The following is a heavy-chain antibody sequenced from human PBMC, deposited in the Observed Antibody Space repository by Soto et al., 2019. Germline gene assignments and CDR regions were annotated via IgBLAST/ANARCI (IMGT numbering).Heavy chain of an antibody. J-gene: IGHJ6*02. CDR3: ARDAHDDMGF. CDR2: IWYDGSNK. CDR1: GFTFSSYG. Sequence: PGGSLRLSCAASGFTFSSYGMHWVRQAPGKGLEWVAVIWYDGSNKYYADSVKGRFTISRDNAKNTLYLQMNSLRAEDTAVYYCARDAHDDMGFWGQGTTITVSS. V-gene: IGHV3-33*01.